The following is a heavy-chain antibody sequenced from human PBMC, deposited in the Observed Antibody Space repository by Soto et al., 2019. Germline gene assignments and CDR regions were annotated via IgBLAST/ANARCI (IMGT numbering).Heavy chain of an antibody. V-gene: IGHV4-31*03. CDR3: GSAHGMDV. Sequence: QVQLQESGPGLVEPSQTLSLTCTVSGVSLSGSTYYWSWIRQLPGKGLEWIGFTRYGGIPYHNPSLKSRATISVQSSKNQFSLRLTSLTAADTAAYYCGSAHGMDVWAEGPRSSSP. J-gene: IGHJ6*02. CDR1: GVSLSGSTYY. CDR2: TRYGGIP. D-gene: IGHD6-6*01.